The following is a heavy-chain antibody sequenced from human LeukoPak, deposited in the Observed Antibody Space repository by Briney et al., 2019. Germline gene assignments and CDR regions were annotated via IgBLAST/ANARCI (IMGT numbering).Heavy chain of an antibody. CDR3: ARDGNYYGSGSPFAY. Sequence: PGRSLRLPCAASGFTFSSFSIHRVRQAPGKGLEWVAVISHDGTNEYYADSVKGRFTISRDNSKNTVFLQMNSLRAEDTAVYHCARDGNYYGSGSPFAYWGQGTLVTVSS. CDR1: GFTFSSFS. J-gene: IGHJ4*02. CDR2: ISHDGTNE. D-gene: IGHD3-10*01. V-gene: IGHV3-30*14.